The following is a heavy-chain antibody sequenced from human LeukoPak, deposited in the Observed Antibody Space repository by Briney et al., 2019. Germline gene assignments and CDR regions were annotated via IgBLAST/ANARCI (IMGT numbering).Heavy chain of an antibody. CDR2: IRSKAYGGTT. CDR3: TRGLDHYDILTGYYSMCDY. V-gene: IGHV3-49*04. J-gene: IGHJ4*02. Sequence: GRSLRLSCTASGFTFGDCAKSWVRQAPGKGLEWVGFIRSKAYGGTTEYAASVKGRFTISRDDSKSIAYLQMNSLKTEDTAVYYCTRGLDHYDILTGYYSMCDYWGQGTLVTVSS. CDR1: GFTFGDCA. D-gene: IGHD3-9*01.